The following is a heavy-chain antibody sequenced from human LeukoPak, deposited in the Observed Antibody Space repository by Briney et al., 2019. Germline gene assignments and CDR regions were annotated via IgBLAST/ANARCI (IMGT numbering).Heavy chain of an antibody. CDR3: ARPRESQRSSSPFDY. CDR1: GGSISSSTYY. D-gene: IGHD6-6*01. CDR2: IFDSGYT. J-gene: IGHJ4*02. V-gene: IGHV4-39*01. Sequence: SETLSLTCTVSGGSISSSTYYCGWIRQPPGKGLEWIGSIFDSGYTYYNASLKSRVTMSIDTSKNQFSLKLTSVTAADTAVYYCARPRESQRSSSPFDYWGQGMLVTVSS.